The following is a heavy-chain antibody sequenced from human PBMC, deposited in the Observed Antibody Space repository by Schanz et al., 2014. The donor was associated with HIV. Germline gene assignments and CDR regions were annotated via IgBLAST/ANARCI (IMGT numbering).Heavy chain of an antibody. CDR1: GYTFSHYG. CDR3: ARARAKIEGRPVGNWFDP. V-gene: IGHV1-8*02. J-gene: IGHJ5*02. D-gene: IGHD6-6*01. CDR2: MNPNSGHT. Sequence: QVQLLQSGPEVKRPGASVTVSCKTSGYTFSHYGVSWVRQAAGQGFEWVGWMNPNSGHTGYAQKFQGRVDMTRTTSISTAYMELRGLTSEDTAVYFCARARAKIEGRPVGNWFDPWGQGTLVTVSS.